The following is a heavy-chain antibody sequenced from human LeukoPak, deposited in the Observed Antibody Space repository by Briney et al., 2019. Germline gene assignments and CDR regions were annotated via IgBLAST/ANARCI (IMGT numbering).Heavy chain of an antibody. CDR1: GGSISSGGYY. D-gene: IGHD2-2*02. V-gene: IGHV4-31*03. CDR3: ARANSWSAPIL. CDR2: IYYSGST. Sequence: SETLSLTCTVSGGSISSGGYYWSWIRQHPGKGLEWVGYIYYSGSTYYNPSLKSRVTISVDTSKNQFSLKVSSVTAADTAVYYCARANSWSAPILWGQGTLVTVSS. J-gene: IGHJ4*02.